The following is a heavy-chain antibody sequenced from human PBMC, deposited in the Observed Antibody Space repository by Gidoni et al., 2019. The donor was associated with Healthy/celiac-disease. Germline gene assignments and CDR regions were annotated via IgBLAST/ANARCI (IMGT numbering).Heavy chain of an antibody. CDR1: GFTFSSYS. J-gene: IGHJ4*02. D-gene: IGHD2-15*01. V-gene: IGHV3-21*01. CDR2: ISSSSSYI. Sequence: ELQLVESGGGLVKPGGSLRLSCAASGFTFSSYSMNWVRQAPGKGLEWVSSISSSSSYIYYADSVKGRFTISRDNAKNSLYLQMNSLRAEDTAVYYCARDSGYCSGGSCPTCDYWGQGTLVTVSS. CDR3: ARDSGYCSGGSCPTCDY.